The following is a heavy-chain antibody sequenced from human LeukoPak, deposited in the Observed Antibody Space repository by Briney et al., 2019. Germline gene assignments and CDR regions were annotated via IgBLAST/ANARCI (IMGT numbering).Heavy chain of an antibody. D-gene: IGHD2-8*01. Sequence: SETLSLTCTVSGASISSSIYYWGWIRQPPGKGLEWIGSINYSGSTYYNPSLKSRVTISVDTSKNQFSLKLSSVTAADTAVYYCARQERYCSNGVCLKHFDYWGQGTLVTVS. CDR3: ARQERYCSNGVCLKHFDY. CDR1: GASISSSIYY. J-gene: IGHJ4*02. CDR2: INYSGST. V-gene: IGHV4-39*01.